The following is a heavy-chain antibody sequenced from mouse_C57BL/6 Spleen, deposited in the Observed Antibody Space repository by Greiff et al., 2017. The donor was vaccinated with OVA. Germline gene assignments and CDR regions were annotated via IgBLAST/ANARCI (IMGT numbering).Heavy chain of an antibody. CDR3: ARELDSSGLYYYAMDY. Sequence: VQLKESGAELVRPGTSVKVSCKASGYAFTNYLIEWVKQRPGQGLEWIGVINPGSGGTNYNEKFKGKATLTADKSSSTAYMQLSSLTSEDSAVYFCARELDSSGLYYYAMDYWGQGTSGTVSS. D-gene: IGHD3-2*02. J-gene: IGHJ4*01. CDR1: GYAFTNYL. CDR2: INPGSGGT. V-gene: IGHV1-54*01.